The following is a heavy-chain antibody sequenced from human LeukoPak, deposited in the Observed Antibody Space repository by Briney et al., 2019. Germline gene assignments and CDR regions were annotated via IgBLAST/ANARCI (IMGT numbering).Heavy chain of an antibody. Sequence: SETLSLTCTVSGGSISSGSYYWSWIRQPAGKGLEWIGNILNTGNIQYTPSLTSRVTISVDTSKNQFSLKLRSVTAADTAVYYCVLTIIGVVIMNHWGQGTPVTVSS. D-gene: IGHD3-3*01. CDR2: ILNTGNI. CDR3: VLTIIGVVIMNH. V-gene: IGHV4-61*10. CDR1: GGSISSGSYY. J-gene: IGHJ5*02.